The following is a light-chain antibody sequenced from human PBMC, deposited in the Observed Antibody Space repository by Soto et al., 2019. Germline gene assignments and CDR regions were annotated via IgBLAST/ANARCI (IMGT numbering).Light chain of an antibody. V-gene: IGKV3-15*01. CDR2: GAS. J-gene: IGKJ1*01. Sequence: EIVMTQSPATLSVSPGERSTLSCMAIQSVSSNLAWYQQKPCQPPRLLLYGASTRATGIPASFSGSGSGTEFILTISSLQYEDFAVYYCQQYNNWPPVTFGQGTKVDIK. CDR1: QSVSSN. CDR3: QQYNNWPPVT.